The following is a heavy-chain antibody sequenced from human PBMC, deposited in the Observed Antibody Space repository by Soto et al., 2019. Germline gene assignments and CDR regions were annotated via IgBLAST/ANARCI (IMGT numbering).Heavy chain of an antibody. CDR3: ARQDDILTGVDY. D-gene: IGHD3-9*01. CDR1: GASISYYY. Sequence: LSETVSLTCTVSGASISYYYWSWIRQPPGKGLEWIGYINYSGSTNYNPSLKSRVSISIATSKNHFSLKLSSVSAADTAVYYCARQDDILTGVDYWGQGTLVTVS. V-gene: IGHV4-59*08. CDR2: INYSGST. J-gene: IGHJ4*02.